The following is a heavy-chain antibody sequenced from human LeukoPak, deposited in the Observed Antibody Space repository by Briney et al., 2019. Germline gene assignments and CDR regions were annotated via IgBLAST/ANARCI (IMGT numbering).Heavy chain of an antibody. V-gene: IGHV4-59*12. CDR1: GGSISSYY. Sequence: SETLSLTCTVSGGSISSYYWSWIRQPPGKGLEWIGYIYYSGSTNYNPSLKSRVTISVDTSKNQFSLKLSSVTAADTAVYYCARDTLYCSSTSCYTGAAFDIWGQGTMVTVSS. CDR3: ARDTLYCSSTSCYTGAAFDI. J-gene: IGHJ3*02. D-gene: IGHD2-2*02. CDR2: IYYSGST.